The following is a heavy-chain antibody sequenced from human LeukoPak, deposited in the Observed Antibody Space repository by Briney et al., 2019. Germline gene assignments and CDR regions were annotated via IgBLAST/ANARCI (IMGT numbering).Heavy chain of an antibody. CDR1: GFTFDDYA. CDR2: INWNSDSI. V-gene: IGHV3-9*01. D-gene: IGHD5-12*01. Sequence: PPGRSLRLSCAASGFTFDDYAMHWVRQVPGKGLEWVSGINWNSDSIGYADSVKGRFTTSRDNAKNSLYLQMNSVRAEDTAFYYCAINGGGDSGYGNFDYWGQGTLVTVSS. CDR3: AINGGGDSGYGNFDY. J-gene: IGHJ4*02.